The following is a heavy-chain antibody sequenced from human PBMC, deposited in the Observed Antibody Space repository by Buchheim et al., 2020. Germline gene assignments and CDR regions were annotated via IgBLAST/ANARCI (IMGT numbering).Heavy chain of an antibody. D-gene: IGHD7-27*01. CDR1: GFTFSDYY. CDR3: ARESNWGKWDY. CDR2: IKQDGSEK. Sequence: VQLVESGGGLVKPGGSLRLSCAASGFTFSDYYMSWVRQAPGKGLEWVANIKQDGSEKYYVDSVKGRFTISRDNAKNSLYLQMDNLRAEDTAVYYCARESNWGKWDYWGQGTL. J-gene: IGHJ4*02. V-gene: IGHV3-7*01.